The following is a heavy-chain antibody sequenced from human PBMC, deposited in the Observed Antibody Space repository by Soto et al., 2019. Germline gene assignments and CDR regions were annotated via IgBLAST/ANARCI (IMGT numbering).Heavy chain of an antibody. CDR2: INMDGTST. D-gene: IGHD2-2*01. Sequence: EVQLVESGGGVVQPGGSLGLSCVTSGFTFSGDWMHWVRQAAGKGLMWVSRINMDGTSTNYADSVKGRFTISRDNAKSTLYLQMNSLRVDDTAVYYCARGPRGLYHHEYWGQGALVTVS. CDR1: GFTFSGDW. CDR3: ARGPRGLYHHEY. V-gene: IGHV3-74*01. J-gene: IGHJ4*02.